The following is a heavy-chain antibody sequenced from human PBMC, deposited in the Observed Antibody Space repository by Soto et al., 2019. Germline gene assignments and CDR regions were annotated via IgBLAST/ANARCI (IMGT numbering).Heavy chain of an antibody. Sequence: QVQLVQSGAEVKKPGASVKVSCKASGYTFTSYGISWVRQAPGQGLEWMGWISAYNGNTNYAQKLQGRVTMTTDTPTSTAYMELRRLRSDDTAGYYGARDTPNDDFWSGPNTSNGFDPWGQGTLVTVSS. CDR1: GYTFTSYG. J-gene: IGHJ5*02. CDR3: ARDTPNDDFWSGPNTSNGFDP. V-gene: IGHV1-18*01. CDR2: ISAYNGNT. D-gene: IGHD3-3*01.